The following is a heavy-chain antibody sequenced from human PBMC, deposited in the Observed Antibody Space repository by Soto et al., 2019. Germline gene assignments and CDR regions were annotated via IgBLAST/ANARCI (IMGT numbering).Heavy chain of an antibody. CDR3: AREYYGLLTGYYTDY. CDR1: GFPFSSYW. D-gene: IGHD3-9*01. J-gene: IGHJ4*02. Sequence: EVQLVESGGDLVQRGGSLRLSCAASGFPFSSYWMQWVRHTPGKGLDWVARISGGGGTTYYADSVTGRFTVSRDNAKNTLSLQISGLRAEDTAVYYCAREYYGLLTGYYTDYWGQGTLVSVSS. V-gene: IGHV3-74*01. CDR2: ISGGGGTT.